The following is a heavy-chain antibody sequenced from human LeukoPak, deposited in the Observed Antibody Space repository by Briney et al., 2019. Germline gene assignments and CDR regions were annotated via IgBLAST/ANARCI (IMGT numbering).Heavy chain of an antibody. D-gene: IGHD5-18*01. CDR1: GYTFTSYY. Sequence: ASVKVSCKASGYTFTSYYMHWVRQAPGQGLEWMGIINPSGGSTSYAQKFQGRVTMARDTSTSTVYMELSSLRSGDTAVYYCARVFGVYGYGSFYYYYYGMDVWGQGTTVTVSS. V-gene: IGHV1-46*01. CDR3: ARVFGVYGYGSFYYYYYGMDV. CDR2: INPSGGST. J-gene: IGHJ6*02.